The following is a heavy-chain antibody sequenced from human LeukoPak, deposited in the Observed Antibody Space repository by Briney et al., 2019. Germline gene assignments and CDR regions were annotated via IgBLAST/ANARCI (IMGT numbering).Heavy chain of an antibody. CDR2: ISSSGSTI. CDR1: GGSISSSHYY. J-gene: IGHJ6*04. CDR3: AELGITMIGGV. D-gene: IGHD3-10*02. Sequence: LSLTCTVSGGSISSSHYYWDWIRQAPGKGLEWVSYISSSGSTIYYADSVKGRFTISRDNAKNSLYLQMNSLRAEDTAVYYCAELGITMIGGVWGKGTTVTISS. V-gene: IGHV3-11*04.